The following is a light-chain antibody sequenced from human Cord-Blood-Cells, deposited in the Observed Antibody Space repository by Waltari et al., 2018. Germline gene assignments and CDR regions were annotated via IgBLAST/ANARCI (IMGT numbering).Light chain of an antibody. V-gene: IGLV1-47*01. J-gene: IGLJ3*02. Sequence: QSVLTQPPSASGTPGQRVTISCSGSSSNIGSNYVSWYQQLPGTAPKLLIYRNNQPPSGVPARFSGCESGTSASLASSGLRSEDEADYYCAAWDDSLSGPVFGGGTKLTVL. CDR2: RNN. CDR1: SSNIGSNY. CDR3: AAWDDSLSGPV.